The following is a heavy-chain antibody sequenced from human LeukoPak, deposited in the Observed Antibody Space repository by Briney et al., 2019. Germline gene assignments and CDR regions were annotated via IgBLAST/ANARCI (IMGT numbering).Heavy chain of an antibody. CDR1: GFSFSSYA. Sequence: PGGSLKLSCAASGFSFSSYAMSWVRQAPGKGLEWVSSISGSGDNTYYAESVKGRFTISRDNSKNTLFLQMNSLRAEDTAVFYCAERSGYTAGWFFAFWGQGTLVTVSS. CDR3: AERSGYTAGWFFAF. D-gene: IGHD5-12*01. V-gene: IGHV3-23*01. CDR2: ISGSGDNT. J-gene: IGHJ4*02.